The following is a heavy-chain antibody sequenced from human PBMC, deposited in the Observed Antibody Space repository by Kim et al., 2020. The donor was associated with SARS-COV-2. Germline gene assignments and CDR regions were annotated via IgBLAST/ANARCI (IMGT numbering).Heavy chain of an antibody. CDR2: ISYDGSNK. J-gene: IGHJ6*03. CDR3: ARDEDYGGNSYYYYMDV. Sequence: GGSLRLSCAASGFTFSSYAMHWVRQAPGKGLEWVAVISYDGSNKYYADSVKGRFTISRDNSKNTLYLQMNSQRAEDTAVYYCARDEDYGGNSYYYYMDVWGKGTTVTVSS. CDR1: GFTFSSYA. V-gene: IGHV3-30-3*01. D-gene: IGHD4-17*01.